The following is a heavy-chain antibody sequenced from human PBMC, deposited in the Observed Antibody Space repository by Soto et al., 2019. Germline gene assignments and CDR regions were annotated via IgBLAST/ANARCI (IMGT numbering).Heavy chain of an antibody. J-gene: IGHJ4*02. CDR1: AGSISSNY. CDR2: IHHSGST. V-gene: IGHV4-59*01. CDR3: TIGAGWTTDY. Sequence: QVQLQESGPGLVRPSETLSLTCTVSAGSISSNYWNWIRQAPGKGLGWIGLIHHSGSTNYNPSLKCRGTISLDTSKNQLCLKLSSVTAADTAVYYCTIGAGWTTDYWGQGTLVTVSS. D-gene: IGHD6-19*01.